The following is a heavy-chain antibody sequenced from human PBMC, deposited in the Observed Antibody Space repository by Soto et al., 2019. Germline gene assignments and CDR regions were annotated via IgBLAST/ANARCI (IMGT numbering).Heavy chain of an antibody. CDR3: ALLAALKCYYDSSGYYYFDY. V-gene: IGHV3-23*01. D-gene: IGHD3-22*01. CDR2: ISGSGGST. Sequence: GGSLRLSCAASGFTFSSYAMSWVRQAPGKGLEWVSAISGSGGSTYYADSVKGRFTISRDNSKNTLYLQMNSLRAEDTAVYYCALLAALKCYYDSSGYYYFDYWGQGTLVTVSS. CDR1: GFTFSSYA. J-gene: IGHJ4*02.